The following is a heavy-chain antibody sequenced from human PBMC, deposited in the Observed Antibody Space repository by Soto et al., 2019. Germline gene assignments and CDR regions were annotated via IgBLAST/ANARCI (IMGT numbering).Heavy chain of an antibody. D-gene: IGHD5-18*01. J-gene: IGHJ4*02. CDR3: ARVAWGYGGKYYFDY. CDR2: INHSGST. CDR1: GGSFSGYY. Sequence: LTCAVYGGSFSGYYWSWIRQPPGKGLEWIGEINHSGSTNYNPSLKSRVTISVDTSKNQFSLKLSSVTAADTAVYYCARVAWGYGGKYYFDYWGQGTLVTVSS. V-gene: IGHV4-34*01.